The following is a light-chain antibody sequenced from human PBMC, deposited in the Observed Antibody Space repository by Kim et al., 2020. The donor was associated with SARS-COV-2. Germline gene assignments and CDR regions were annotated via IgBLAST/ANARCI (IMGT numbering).Light chain of an antibody. CDR2: DVS. V-gene: IGLV2-14*01. Sequence: QSALTQPASVSGSPGQSITISCTGTSSDIGGYNYVSWYQQHPGKAPKLMIYDVSKRPSGTSNRFSGSKSGNTASLTISGLQAEDEADYYCTSYTSSSTLVFGGGTQLTVL. CDR3: TSYTSSSTLV. J-gene: IGLJ3*02. CDR1: SSDIGGYNY.